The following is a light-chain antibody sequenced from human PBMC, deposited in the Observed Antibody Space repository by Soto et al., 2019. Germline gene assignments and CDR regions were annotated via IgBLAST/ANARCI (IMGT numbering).Light chain of an antibody. Sequence: EIVMTQSPATLSVSPGERATLSCLASQSVSNNLAWYQQKPGHGPRLLIYATSTRATGIPVRFSASGSATEFNLTISSLHSEDFAVYFCQQYNNWPRTFGQGTTLEIK. J-gene: IGKJ2*01. CDR2: ATS. V-gene: IGKV3-15*01. CDR3: QQYNNWPRT. CDR1: QSVSNN.